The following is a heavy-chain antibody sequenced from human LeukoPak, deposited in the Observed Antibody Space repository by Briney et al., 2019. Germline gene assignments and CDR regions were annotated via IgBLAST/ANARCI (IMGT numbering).Heavy chain of an antibody. CDR2: ISSSGSTI. Sequence: GGSLRLSCAASGFSFSSYEVNWVRQAPGKGLEWVSYISSSGSTIYYADSVKGRFTISRDDAKNSLYLQMNSLRAEDTAVYYCAGGFGFLSEHWGQGTLVAVSS. CDR1: GFSFSSYE. V-gene: IGHV3-48*03. J-gene: IGHJ4*02. CDR3: AGGFGFLSEH. D-gene: IGHD3-3*01.